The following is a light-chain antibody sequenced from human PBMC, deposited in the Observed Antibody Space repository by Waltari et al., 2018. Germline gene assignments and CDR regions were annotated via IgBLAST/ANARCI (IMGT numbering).Light chain of an antibody. Sequence: DIQMTQSPSSLSASIGDRVTITCRTSRSINSFLNWYQQNPGKAPKLLIYAASNLQTDVPSRFSGSGYGTEYTLTISSLQPEDFATYYCQQSYGTPPNGFGQGTRLDI. CDR1: RSINSF. J-gene: IGKJ5*01. CDR3: QQSYGTPPNG. V-gene: IGKV1-39*01. CDR2: AAS.